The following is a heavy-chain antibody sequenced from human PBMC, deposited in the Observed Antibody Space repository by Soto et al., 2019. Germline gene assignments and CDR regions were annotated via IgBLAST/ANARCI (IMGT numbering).Heavy chain of an antibody. CDR1: GFSFTTYA. Sequence: TGGSLRLSXAASGFSFTTYAMHWVRQAPGKGLEWVAVISDDGSIKYYADSVKGRFTISRDNSKNTFYLQMNSLRGDDTALYCCARAIETAMDPCDYWGQGALVTVSS. CDR2: ISDDGSIK. J-gene: IGHJ4*02. D-gene: IGHD5-18*01. V-gene: IGHV3-30-3*01. CDR3: ARAIETAMDPCDY.